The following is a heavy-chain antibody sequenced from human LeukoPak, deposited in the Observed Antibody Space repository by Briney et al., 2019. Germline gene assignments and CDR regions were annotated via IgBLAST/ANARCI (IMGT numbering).Heavy chain of an antibody. CDR3: AIGDYAINWYFDL. D-gene: IGHD4-17*01. Sequence: GGSLRLSCAASGFTVSSNYMSWVRQAPGKGLEWVSIIYSGGSTFYADSVKGRFTISRDNSKNTLYLEMNSLRPEDTAVYYCAIGDYAINWYFDLWGRGTLVTVSS. CDR2: IYSGGST. CDR1: GFTVSSNY. J-gene: IGHJ2*01. V-gene: IGHV3-53*05.